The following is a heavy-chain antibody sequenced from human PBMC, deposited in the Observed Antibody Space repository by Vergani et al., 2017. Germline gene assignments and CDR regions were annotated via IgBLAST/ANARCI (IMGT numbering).Heavy chain of an antibody. D-gene: IGHD2-21*01. J-gene: IGHJ2*01. Sequence: QVRLEESGPGLVKPSETLSLTFSVSGYSIRSVFYWAWSRQSPGEGLQWLTSIHNRGKTYHNPSLKSRVSVSLDTSKNRFSLNLTSVTAADTAVYYCARSQGDYWYFDLWGPGSLVTVSS. CDR2: IHNRGKT. V-gene: IGHV4-38-2*01. CDR1: GYSIRSVFY. CDR3: ARSQGDYWYFDL.